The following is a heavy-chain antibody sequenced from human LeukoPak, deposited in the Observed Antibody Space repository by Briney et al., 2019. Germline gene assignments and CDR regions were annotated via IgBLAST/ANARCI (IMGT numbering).Heavy chain of an antibody. J-gene: IGHJ4*02. CDR1: GGSISSYY. D-gene: IGHD6-6*01. V-gene: IGHV4-59*01. CDR3: ATRIAARVGGGYYFVY. CDR2: IYYSGST. Sequence: SETLSLTCTVSGGSISSYYWSWIRQPPGKGLEWIGYIYYSGSTNYNPSLKSRVTISVDTSKNQFSLKLSSVTAADTAVYYCATRIAARVGGGYYFVYWGQGTLVTVSS.